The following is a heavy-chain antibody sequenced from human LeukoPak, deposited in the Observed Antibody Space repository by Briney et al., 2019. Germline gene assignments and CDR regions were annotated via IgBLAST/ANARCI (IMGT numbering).Heavy chain of an antibody. D-gene: IGHD3-22*01. V-gene: IGHV1-69*10. Sequence: ASVKVSCKASGGTFSSYATSWVRQAPGQGLEWMGGIIPILGIANYAQKFQGRVTITADKSTSTAYMELSSLRSDDTAVYYCARDRYYYDSSGYYLFDYWGQGTLVTVSS. J-gene: IGHJ4*02. CDR3: ARDRYYYDSSGYYLFDY. CDR2: IIPILGIA. CDR1: GGTFSSYA.